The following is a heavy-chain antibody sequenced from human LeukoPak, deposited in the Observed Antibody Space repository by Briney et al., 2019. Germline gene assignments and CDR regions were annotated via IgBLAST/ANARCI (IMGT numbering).Heavy chain of an antibody. Sequence: GGSLRLSCAASGFTFSSYGMHWVRQAPGKGLEWVAVIWYDRSNKYYADSVKGRFTISRDNSKNTLYLQMNSLGAEDTAVYYCARDNVRDGYNYDWFDPWGQGTLVTVSS. V-gene: IGHV3-33*01. CDR1: GFTFSSYG. CDR3: ARDNVRDGYNYDWFDP. D-gene: IGHD5-24*01. CDR2: IWYDRSNK. J-gene: IGHJ5*02.